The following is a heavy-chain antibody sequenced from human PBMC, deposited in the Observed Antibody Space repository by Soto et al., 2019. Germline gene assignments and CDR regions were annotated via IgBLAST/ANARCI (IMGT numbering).Heavy chain of an antibody. J-gene: IGHJ3*02. CDR3: ARRTSNWYTVAFDI. V-gene: IGHV4-39*02. CDR1: GGSISSSSYL. D-gene: IGHD6-13*01. Sequence: QLQLQESGPGLVKPSETLSLTCTVSGGSISSSSYLWGWIRQPPGKGLEWIGTIYYTGNAHYNPALKSRVTXXVXTXXNHFSLKLTSVTAADTAVYYCARRTSNWYTVAFDIWGQGTMVTVSS. CDR2: IYYTGNA.